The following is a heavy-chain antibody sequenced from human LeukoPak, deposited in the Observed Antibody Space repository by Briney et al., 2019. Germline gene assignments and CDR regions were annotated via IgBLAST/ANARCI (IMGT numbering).Heavy chain of an antibody. J-gene: IGHJ3*02. CDR1: GGSISSYY. CDR2: IYYSGST. V-gene: IGHV4-59*01. D-gene: IGHD3-22*01. Sequence: SETLSLTCTVSGGSISSYYWSWIRQPPGKGLEWIGYIYYSGSTNYNPSLKSRVTISVDTSKNQFSLKLSSVTAADTAVYYCARGDRGLDAFDIWGQGTVVSVSS. CDR3: ARGDRGLDAFDI.